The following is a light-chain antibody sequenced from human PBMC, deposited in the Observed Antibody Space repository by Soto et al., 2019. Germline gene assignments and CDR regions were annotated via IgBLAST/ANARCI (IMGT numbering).Light chain of an antibody. CDR1: QSIGSY. Sequence: DIQMTQSPSSLSASVGDRVTITCRASQSIGSYLNWYQQTPGKAPKLLIYAASSLQGGVPSRFSGRGSGTDFPLTISSLQHEDFATYYCQQSYSTPRVTFGRGTKVEIK. V-gene: IGKV1-39*01. CDR2: AAS. CDR3: QQSYSTPRVT. J-gene: IGKJ4*01.